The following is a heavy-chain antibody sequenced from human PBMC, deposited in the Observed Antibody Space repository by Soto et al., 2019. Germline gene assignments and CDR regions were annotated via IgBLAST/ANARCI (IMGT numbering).Heavy chain of an antibody. CDR3: TTALAVGSGYDWPLNDY. Sequence: EVQLVESGGGLVKPGGSLRLSCAASGFTFSNAWMNWVRQAPGKGLEWVGRIKSKTDGGTTDYAAPVKGRFTISRDDSNNTLYLQMNSLKTEDTAVYYCTTALAVGSGYDWPLNDYWGQGTLVTVSS. CDR1: GFTFSNAW. J-gene: IGHJ4*02. V-gene: IGHV3-15*07. D-gene: IGHD5-12*01. CDR2: IKSKTDGGTT.